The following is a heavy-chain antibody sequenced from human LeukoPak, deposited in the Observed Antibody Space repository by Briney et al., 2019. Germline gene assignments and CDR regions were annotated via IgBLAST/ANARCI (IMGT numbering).Heavy chain of an antibody. Sequence: GGSLRLSCAASGFTFNSYAMTWVRQAPGKGLEWVSSISGNGGSTYYTDSVKGRFTISRDNSKNTLYLQMNSLRAEDTAAYYCAKDLRVIVVTYYMDVWGKGATVTISS. V-gene: IGHV3-23*01. CDR1: GFTFNSYA. J-gene: IGHJ6*03. D-gene: IGHD2-2*01. CDR2: ISGNGGST. CDR3: AKDLRVIVVTYYMDV.